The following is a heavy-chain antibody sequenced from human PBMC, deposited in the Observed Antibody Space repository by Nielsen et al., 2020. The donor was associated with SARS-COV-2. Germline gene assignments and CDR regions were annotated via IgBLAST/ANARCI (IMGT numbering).Heavy chain of an antibody. D-gene: IGHD3-9*01. J-gene: IGHJ6*02. CDR1: GFTFSSYE. CDR3: ARDGTLRYFDWSLTNYGMDV. V-gene: IGHV3-33*08. Sequence: LRLSCAASGFTFSSYEMNWVRQAPGKGLEWVAVIWYDGSNTYYADSVKGRFTISRDNSKNTLYLQMNSLRAEDTAVYYCARDGTLRYFDWSLTNYGMDVWGQGTTVTVSS. CDR2: IWYDGSNT.